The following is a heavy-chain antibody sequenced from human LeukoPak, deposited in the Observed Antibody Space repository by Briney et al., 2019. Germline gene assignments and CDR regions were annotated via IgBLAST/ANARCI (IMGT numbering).Heavy chain of an antibody. J-gene: IGHJ5*02. CDR1: GGTFSNYA. CDR3: AKGGYCSGGTCYIRGFDP. V-gene: IGHV1-69*01. Sequence: GASVKVSCKASGGTFSNYAISWMRQAPRQGPEWMGGIIPSFGTANYAQKFEGRVNITADESTNIAYMELRSLRSEDAAVYYCAKGGYCSGGTCYIRGFDPWGQGTLVTVSS. D-gene: IGHD2-15*01. CDR2: IIPSFGTA.